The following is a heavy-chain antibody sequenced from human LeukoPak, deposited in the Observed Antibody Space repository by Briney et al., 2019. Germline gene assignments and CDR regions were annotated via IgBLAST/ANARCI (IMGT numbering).Heavy chain of an antibody. CDR3: AKDLGYCSSTSCENYFDY. J-gene: IGHJ4*02. D-gene: IGHD2-2*01. Sequence: GGSLRLSCAASGFTFSSYGMHWVRQAPGKGLEWVAVISYDGSNKYYADSVKGRFTISRDNSKNTLYLQMNSLRAEDTAVYYCAKDLGYCSSTSCENYFDYWGQGTLVTVSS. CDR1: GFTFSSYG. V-gene: IGHV3-30*18. CDR2: ISYDGSNK.